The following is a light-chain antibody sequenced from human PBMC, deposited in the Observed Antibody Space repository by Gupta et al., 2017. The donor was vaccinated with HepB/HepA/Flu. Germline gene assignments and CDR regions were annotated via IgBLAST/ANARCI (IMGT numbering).Light chain of an antibody. J-gene: IGKJ4*01. Sequence: DIVMIQSTLYLSVTPGEPASISCRSSQSLLHDTGYNYLDWYLQKPGQSPQLLIYVGSTRASVVPYRFSGSGSGTDFTLKISRVEAEDVGVYYCMQARQSLTFGGGTRLEIK. CDR3: MQARQSLT. CDR2: VGS. V-gene: IGKV2-28*01. CDR1: QSLLHDTGYNY.